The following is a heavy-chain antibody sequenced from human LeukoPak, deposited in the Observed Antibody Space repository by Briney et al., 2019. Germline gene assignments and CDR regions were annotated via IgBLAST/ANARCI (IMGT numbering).Heavy chain of an antibody. CDR3: ARDIDGGYCSGGSCYANGNAFDI. D-gene: IGHD2-15*01. CDR1: GGSISSYY. V-gene: IGHV4-59*01. J-gene: IGHJ3*02. Sequence: SETLSLTCTVSGGSISSYYWSWIRQPPGKGLEWIGYIYYSGSTNYNPSLKSRVTISVDTSKNQFSLKLSSVTAADTAVYYCARDIDGGYCSGGSCYANGNAFDIWGQGTMVTVSS. CDR2: IYYSGST.